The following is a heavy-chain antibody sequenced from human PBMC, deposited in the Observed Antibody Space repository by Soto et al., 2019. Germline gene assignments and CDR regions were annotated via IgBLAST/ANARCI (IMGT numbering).Heavy chain of an antibody. V-gene: IGHV4-34*01. CDR2: INHSGST. D-gene: IGHD2-15*01. CDR1: GGSFSGYY. J-gene: IGHJ6*03. CDR3: ARGYWDVVVVAATRGYYYYYMDV. Sequence: SETLSLTCAVYGGSFSGYYWSWIRQPPGKGLERIGEINHSGSTNYNPSLKSRVTISVDTSKNQFSLKLSSVTAADTAVYYCARGYWDVVVVAATRGYYYYYMDVWGKGTTVTVSS.